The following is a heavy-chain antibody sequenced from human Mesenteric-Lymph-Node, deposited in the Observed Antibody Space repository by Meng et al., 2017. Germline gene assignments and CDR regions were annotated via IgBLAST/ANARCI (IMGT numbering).Heavy chain of an antibody. Sequence: GESLKISCAASGFTFSTYEINWVRQAPGKGLEWVSYIDCSGGTIFCADSLKGRFTISRDDANNSLSLQMNSLRAEDTAVYYCAKLIPNWGQGTVVTVSS. CDR1: GFTFSTYE. J-gene: IGHJ4*03. D-gene: IGHD1-1*01. V-gene: IGHV3-48*03. CDR2: IDCSGGTI. CDR3: AKLIPN.